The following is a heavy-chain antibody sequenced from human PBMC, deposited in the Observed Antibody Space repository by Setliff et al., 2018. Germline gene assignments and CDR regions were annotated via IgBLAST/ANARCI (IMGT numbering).Heavy chain of an antibody. CDR2: INTSTGNP. V-gene: IGHV7-4-1*02. J-gene: IGHJ3*02. CDR3: SYGIAAAGGAFDI. Sequence: ASVKVSCKASGYTFTSYAMNWVRQAPGQGLEWMGWINTSTGNPTYAQGFTGRFVFSLDTSVSTAYLQISSLKAEDTAVYYCSYGIAAAGGAFDIWGQGTMVTVSS. D-gene: IGHD6-13*01. CDR1: GYTFTSYA.